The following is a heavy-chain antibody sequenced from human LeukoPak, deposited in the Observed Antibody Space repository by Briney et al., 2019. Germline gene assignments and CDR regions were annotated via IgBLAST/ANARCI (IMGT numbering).Heavy chain of an antibody. V-gene: IGHV4-59*01. CDR1: GGSISSYY. D-gene: IGHD1-7*01. Sequence: KPSETLSLTCTVSGGSISSYYWSWIRQPPGKGLEWIGYIYYSGSTSYNPSLKSRVTISVDTSKNQFSLKLSSVTAADTAVYYCARDKTGTTDWGQGTLVTVSS. CDR2: IYYSGST. J-gene: IGHJ4*02. CDR3: ARDKTGTTD.